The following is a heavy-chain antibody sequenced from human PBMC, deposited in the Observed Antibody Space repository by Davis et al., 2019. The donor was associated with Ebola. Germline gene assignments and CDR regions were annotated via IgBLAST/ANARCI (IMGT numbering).Heavy chain of an antibody. CDR1: GYSFTSYW. CDR2: IDPSDSYT. CDR3: ARGRYCSSTSCYRIHNWFDP. J-gene: IGHJ5*02. D-gene: IGHD2-2*01. V-gene: IGHV5-10-1*01. Sequence: KVSCKGSGYSFTSYWISWVRQMPGKGLEWMGRIDPSDSYTNYSPSFQGHVTISADKSISTAYLQWSSLKASDTAMYYCARGRYCSSTSCYRIHNWFDPWGQGTLVTVSS.